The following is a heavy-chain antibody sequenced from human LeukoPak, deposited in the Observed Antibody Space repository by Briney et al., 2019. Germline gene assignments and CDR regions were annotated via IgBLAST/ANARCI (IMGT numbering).Heavy chain of an antibody. Sequence: SETLSLTCAVYGGSFSGYYWSWIRQPPGKGLEWIGEINHSGSTNYNPSLKSRVTISVDTSKNQFSLKLSSVTAADTAVYYCARDSPYYGDSFDYWGQGTLVTVSS. CDR2: INHSGST. CDR3: ARDSPYYGDSFDY. CDR1: GGSFSGYY. V-gene: IGHV4-34*01. J-gene: IGHJ4*02. D-gene: IGHD4-17*01.